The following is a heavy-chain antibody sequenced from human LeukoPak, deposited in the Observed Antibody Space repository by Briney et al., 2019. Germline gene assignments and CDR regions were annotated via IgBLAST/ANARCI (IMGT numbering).Heavy chain of an antibody. V-gene: IGHV3-23*01. CDR3: VKGPRPDITVAHTVEN. Sequence: GGSLILSCAASGFIFSSYAMSWVRQVPGRGLEWVSTISSRGDSTYVADSVKGRFTISRDNSKNSLYLQMNTVRAEDTAVYYCVKGPRPDITVAHTVENWGQGTLVTVSS. J-gene: IGHJ4*02. CDR2: ISSRGDST. D-gene: IGHD6-19*01. CDR1: GFIFSSYA.